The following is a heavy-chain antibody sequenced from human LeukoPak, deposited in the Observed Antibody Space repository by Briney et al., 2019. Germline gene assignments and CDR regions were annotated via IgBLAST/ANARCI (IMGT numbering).Heavy chain of an antibody. J-gene: IGHJ4*02. CDR2: INPSGGNT. Sequence: ASVTVSCKASGYTFTSYFMYWVRQAPGQGLEWMGLINPSGGNTRYAQKFQDRVTMTRDTSTSTVYMELSSLRSEDTAMYYCARDRTHYYESVGYYSRWEYWGQGTLVTVSP. D-gene: IGHD3-22*01. CDR3: ARDRTHYYESVGYYSRWEY. CDR1: GYTFTSYF. V-gene: IGHV1-46*01.